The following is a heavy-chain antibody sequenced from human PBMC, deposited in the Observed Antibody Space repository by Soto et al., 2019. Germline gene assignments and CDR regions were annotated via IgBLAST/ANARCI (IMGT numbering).Heavy chain of an antibody. J-gene: IGHJ4*02. D-gene: IGHD1-26*01. CDR3: TRLGSIGGYQGSYLDY. CDR2: IQSTGST. Sequence: HPQLPESGPAVVTPSETLSLTCAVSGGSITRYNHYWGWISHSPGKVLEWIATIQSTGSTNHNPSLKSRVSRSVGTFNDSFSLKMDSVPAAATVVYCCTRLGSIGGYQGSYLDYWGQGALVTVPS. CDR1: GGSITRYNHY. V-gene: IGHV4-39*01.